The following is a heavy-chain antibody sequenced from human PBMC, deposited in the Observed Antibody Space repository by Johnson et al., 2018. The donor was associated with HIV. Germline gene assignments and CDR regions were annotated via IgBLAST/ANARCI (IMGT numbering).Heavy chain of an antibody. Sequence: QMLLVESGGGVVQPGGSLRLSCAAFGFTFSSYGMHWVRQAPGKGLEWVAFIRYDGSNKYYADSVKGRFTISRDNSKNTLYLQMNSLRAEDTAVYYCAFIEYSSLDAFDIWGQGTMVTVSS. CDR2: IRYDGSNK. CDR1: GFTFSSYG. D-gene: IGHD6-6*01. J-gene: IGHJ3*02. V-gene: IGHV3-30*02. CDR3: AFIEYSSLDAFDI.